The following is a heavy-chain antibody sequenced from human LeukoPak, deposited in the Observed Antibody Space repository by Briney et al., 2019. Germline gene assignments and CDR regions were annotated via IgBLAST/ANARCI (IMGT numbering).Heavy chain of an antibody. CDR1: GGTFSSYA. Sequence: ASVKVSCKGSGGTFSSYAISGVRQPPGQGREWMGRIIPILGRANYAQKLQRRVTITADKSTSTAYMERSSLRSEATAVYYCASNSGYHLRSPNDYWGQGPVVPVPS. D-gene: IGHD5-12*01. CDR2: IIPILGRA. J-gene: IGHJ4*02. V-gene: IGHV1-69*04. CDR3: ASNSGYHLRSPNDY.